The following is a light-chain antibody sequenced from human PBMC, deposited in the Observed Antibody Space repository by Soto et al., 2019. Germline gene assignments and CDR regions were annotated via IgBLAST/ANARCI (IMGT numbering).Light chain of an antibody. CDR3: QQYNNWPPST. CDR2: GAS. V-gene: IGKV3D-15*01. J-gene: IGKJ2*01. Sequence: EIVMTQSPATLSVSPGERATLSCRASQSVSSNLAWYQQKPGQAPRLLIYGASTRATGIPARFSGSGSGTEFTITISSLQSEDFAVYYCQQYNNWPPSTFGQGTKLEIK. CDR1: QSVSSN.